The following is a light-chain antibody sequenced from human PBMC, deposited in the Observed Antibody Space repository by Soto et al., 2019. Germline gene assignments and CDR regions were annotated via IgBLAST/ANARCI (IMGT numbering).Light chain of an antibody. CDR1: SSDVGGYNY. V-gene: IGLV2-8*01. J-gene: IGLJ2*01. Sequence: QSALTQPPSASGSPGQSVTISCNGTSSDVGGYNYVSWYQQHPGKAPKLMIYEVSKRPSGVPDRFSGSKSGNTASLTVSGLQAEDEADYYCSSYAGSNRVVFGGGTKVTVL. CDR3: SSYAGSNRVV. CDR2: EVS.